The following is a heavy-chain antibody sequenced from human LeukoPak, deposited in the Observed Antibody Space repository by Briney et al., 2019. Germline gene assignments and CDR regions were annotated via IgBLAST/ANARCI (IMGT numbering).Heavy chain of an antibody. CDR1: GYPIGLDYY. V-gene: IGHV4-38-2*02. D-gene: IGHD5-24*01. Sequence: SETLSLTCKVSGYPIGLDYYWVWIRQAPGRGLQWIGGFHRGRIQYNSALKSRVTISIDSSKNQFSLRLWPVTAADTAFYFRARAPRSDESGNGYPNLGWLDPWGQGALVTVSS. CDR3: ARAPRSDESGNGYPNLGWLDP. J-gene: IGHJ5*02. CDR2: FHRGRI.